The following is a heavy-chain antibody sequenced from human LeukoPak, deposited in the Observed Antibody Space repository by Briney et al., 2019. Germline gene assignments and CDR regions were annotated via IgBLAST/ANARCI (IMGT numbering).Heavy chain of an antibody. V-gene: IGHV4-38-2*01. CDR2: IYHTGST. J-gene: IGHJ4*02. Sequence: SETLSLTCAVSGYSISRGYNGGGIGQPPGKGLDWIGSIYHTGSTFYNPSLKSRVTISLDMSKNQFSLKLTSVTAADTAVYYCAMGGSYGIDYWGQGTLITVSS. CDR3: AMGGSYGIDY. D-gene: IGHD1-26*01. CDR1: GYSISRGYN.